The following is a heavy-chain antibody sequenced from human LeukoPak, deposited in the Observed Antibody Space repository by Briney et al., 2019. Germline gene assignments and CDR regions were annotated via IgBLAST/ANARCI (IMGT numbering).Heavy chain of an antibody. V-gene: IGHV3-7*01. CDR3: AGEGYYGSGSSYVGFDY. CDR2: IKQDGSEK. CDR1: GFTFSSYW. D-gene: IGHD3-10*01. Sequence: GGSLRLSCAASGFTFSSYWMSWVRQAPGKGLEWVANIKQDGSEKYYVDSVKGRFTIPRDNAKNSLYLQMNSLRAEDTAVYYCAGEGYYGSGSSYVGFDYWGQGTLVTVSS. J-gene: IGHJ4*02.